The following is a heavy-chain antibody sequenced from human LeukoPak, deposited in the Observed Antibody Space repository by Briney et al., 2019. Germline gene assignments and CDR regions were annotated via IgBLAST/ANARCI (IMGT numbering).Heavy chain of an antibody. V-gene: IGHV4-34*01. CDR2: INHSGST. CDR1: GGSFSGYY. D-gene: IGHD3-3*01. J-gene: IGHJ3*02. CDR3: ARVRKLRFLEWPRDAFDI. Sequence: SETLSLTGAVYGGSFSGYYWSWIRQPPGKGLEWIGEINHSGSTNYNPSLKSRVTISVDTSKNQFSLKLSSVTAADTAVYYCARVRKLRFLEWPRDAFDIWGQGTMVTVSS.